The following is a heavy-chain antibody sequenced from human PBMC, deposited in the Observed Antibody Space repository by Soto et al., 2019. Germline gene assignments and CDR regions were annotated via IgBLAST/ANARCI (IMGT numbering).Heavy chain of an antibody. V-gene: IGHV3-48*03. D-gene: IGHD3-22*01. CDR1: GFTFSNYE. CDR2: INTSGGTI. J-gene: IGHJ4*02. CDR3: ARENYDSSGYFLDY. Sequence: GGSLRLSCAASGFTFSNYEVSWVRQAPGKGLEWISYINTSGGTIYYADSVEGRFTISRDNAKNSLSLQMNSLRAEDTAIYYCARENYDSSGYFLDYWGQGTLVTVSS.